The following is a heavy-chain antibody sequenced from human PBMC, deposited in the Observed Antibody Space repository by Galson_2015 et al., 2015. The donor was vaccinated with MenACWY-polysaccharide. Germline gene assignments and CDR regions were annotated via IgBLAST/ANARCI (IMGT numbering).Heavy chain of an antibody. CDR1: DYSIRSGYS. V-gene: IGHV4-38-2*01. D-gene: IGHD1-26*01. Sequence: ETLSLTCAVSDYSIRSGYSWGWIRQPPGKGLEWIASIFHSGTTYYNPSLKSQVTISVDTSKNQFSLKLSSVTAADTAVYYCARVEKYSGSFYILYWGQGTLVTVSS. J-gene: IGHJ4*02. CDR2: IFHSGTT. CDR3: ARVEKYSGSFYILY.